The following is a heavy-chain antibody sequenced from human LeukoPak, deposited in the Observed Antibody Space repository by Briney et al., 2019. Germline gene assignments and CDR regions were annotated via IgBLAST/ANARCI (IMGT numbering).Heavy chain of an antibody. J-gene: IGHJ4*02. D-gene: IGHD3-16*01. CDR3: ARDAGGGSTWGAGYFDY. V-gene: IGHV1-18*01. CDR2: ISANNGDT. Sequence: GASVKVSCKASGYTFISYSITWLRQAPGQGLEWVGWISANNGDTHYAQKFQDRVTMTTDTSTTKAYMELRSLRSDDTAVYYCARDAGGGSTWGAGYFDYWGQGTLVTVSS. CDR1: GYTFISYS.